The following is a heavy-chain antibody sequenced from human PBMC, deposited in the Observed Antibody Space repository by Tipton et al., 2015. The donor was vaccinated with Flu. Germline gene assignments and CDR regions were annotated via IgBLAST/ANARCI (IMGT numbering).Heavy chain of an antibody. V-gene: IGHV1-18*01. Sequence: QLVQSGAEVKKPGASVKVSCKASGYTFTSYGISWVRQAPGQGLEWMGWISAYNGNTNYAQKLQGRVTMTTDTSTSTAYMELRSLRSDDTAVYYCARAGDIVVVPAAIKDYYYGMDVWGQGTTVTVSS. J-gene: IGHJ6*02. CDR1: GYTFTSYG. CDR2: ISAYNGNT. CDR3: ARAGDIVVVPAAIKDYYYGMDV. D-gene: IGHD2-2*01.